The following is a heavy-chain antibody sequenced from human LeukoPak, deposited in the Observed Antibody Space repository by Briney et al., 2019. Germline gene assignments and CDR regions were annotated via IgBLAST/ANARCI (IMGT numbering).Heavy chain of an antibody. CDR2: ISSSSSYI. Sequence: GGSLRLSCAASGFTFSSYSMNWVRQAPGKGLEWVSSISSSSSYIYYADSVKGRFTISRDNAKNSLYLQMNSLRAEDTAVYYCARDRIVASWYNYDSSGRVETDYWGQGTLVTVSS. CDR3: ARDRIVASWYNYDSSGRVETDY. J-gene: IGHJ4*02. CDR1: GFTFSSYS. V-gene: IGHV3-21*01. D-gene: IGHD3-22*01.